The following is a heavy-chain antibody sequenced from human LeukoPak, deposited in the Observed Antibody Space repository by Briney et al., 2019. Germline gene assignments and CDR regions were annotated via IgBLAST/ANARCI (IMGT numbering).Heavy chain of an antibody. Sequence: SETLSFTCAVYGGSFSGYYWSWIRQPPGKGLEWIGYIYTSGSTNYNPSLKSRVTISVDTSKNQFSLKLSSVTAADTAVYYCAKSIAAAGTKWFDPWGQGALVTVSS. J-gene: IGHJ5*01. CDR1: GGSFSGYY. D-gene: IGHD6-13*01. CDR2: IYTSGST. CDR3: AKSIAAAGTKWFDP. V-gene: IGHV4-4*09.